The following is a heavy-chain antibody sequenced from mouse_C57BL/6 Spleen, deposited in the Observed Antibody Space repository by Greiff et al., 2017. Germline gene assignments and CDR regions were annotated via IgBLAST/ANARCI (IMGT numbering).Heavy chain of an antibody. D-gene: IGHD4-1*01. CDR2: INPYNGGT. J-gene: IGHJ2*01. CDR1: GYTFTDYY. CDR3: ARRGLSGTDCDY. V-gene: IGHV1-19*01. Sequence: EVQLQQSGPVLVKPGASVKMSCKASGYTFTDYYMNWVKQSHGKSLEWIGVINPYNGGTSYNQQFKGKATLTVDKSSSTAYMELNSLTSEDSAVYYCARRGLSGTDCDYWGQGTTLTVSS.